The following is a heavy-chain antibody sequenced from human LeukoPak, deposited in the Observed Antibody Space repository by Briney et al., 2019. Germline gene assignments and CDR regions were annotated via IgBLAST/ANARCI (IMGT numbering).Heavy chain of an antibody. CDR3: ARAQGHTNFDY. D-gene: IGHD2-21*01. J-gene: IGHJ4*02. V-gene: IGHV1-69*02. CDR1: GGTFSSYT. CDR2: IIPILGIA. Sequence: SVKVSCKASGGTFSSYTVSWVRQAPGQGLEWMGRIIPILGIANYAQKFQGRVTITADKSTSTAYMELSSLRSEDTAVYYCARAQGHTNFDYWGQGTLVTVSS.